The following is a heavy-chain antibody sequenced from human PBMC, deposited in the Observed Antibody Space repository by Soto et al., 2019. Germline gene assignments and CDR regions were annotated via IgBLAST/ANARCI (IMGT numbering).Heavy chain of an antibody. CDR1: GFTFNNYN. J-gene: IGHJ3*01. Sequence: GGSLRLSCATSGFTFNNYNMNWVRQAPGKGLEWVSSIAARGSGYRYYAESVKGRFTITRDVAKNSLYLQMNNLRADDTALYYCARDLEGADVFDLWGQGTMVTVSS. D-gene: IGHD3-16*01. V-gene: IGHV3-21*01. CDR2: IAARGSGYR. CDR3: ARDLEGADVFDL.